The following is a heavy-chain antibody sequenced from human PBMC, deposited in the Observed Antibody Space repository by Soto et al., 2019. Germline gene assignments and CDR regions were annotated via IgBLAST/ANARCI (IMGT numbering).Heavy chain of an antibody. CDR1: GGSFSGYS. V-gene: IGHV4-34*01. CDR2: INHSGST. CDR3: ARDKITGLFDY. D-gene: IGHD2-8*02. Sequence: QVQLQQWGAGLLKPSETLSLTCAVYGGSFSGYSWTWIRQPPGTGLEWIGEINHSGSTNNNPSLKSQVTISVDTSKNQFFLKLTSVTAADTAVYYCARDKITGLFDYWGQGALVTVSS. J-gene: IGHJ4*02.